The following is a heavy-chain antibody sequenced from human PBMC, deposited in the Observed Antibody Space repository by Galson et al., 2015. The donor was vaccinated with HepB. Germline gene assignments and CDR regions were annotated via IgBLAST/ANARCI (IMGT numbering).Heavy chain of an antibody. D-gene: IGHD1-14*01. CDR2: INPSGGST. V-gene: IGHV1-46*01. CDR3: ARDGPGNPLMPGY. CDR1: GYTFTSYY. J-gene: IGHJ4*02. Sequence: SVKVSCKASGYTFTSYYMHWVRQAPGQGLEWMGIINPSGGSTSYAQKFQGRVTMTRDTSTSTVYMELSSLRSEDAAVYYCARDGPGNPLMPGYWGQGTLVTVSS.